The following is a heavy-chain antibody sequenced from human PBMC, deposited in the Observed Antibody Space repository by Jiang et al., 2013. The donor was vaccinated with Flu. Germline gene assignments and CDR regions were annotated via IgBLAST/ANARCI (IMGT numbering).Heavy chain of an antibody. CDR3: ARIVGVTPWGAFDI. J-gene: IGHJ3*02. CDR1: GGSISSGSYY. Sequence: GPGLVKPSQTLSLTCTVSGGSISSGSYYWSWIRQPAGKGLEWIGRIYTSGSTNYNPSLKSRVTISVDTSKNQFSLKLSSVTAADTAVYYCARIVGVTPWGAFDIWGQGTMVTVSS. CDR2: IYTSGST. D-gene: IGHD2-21*02. V-gene: IGHV4-61*02.